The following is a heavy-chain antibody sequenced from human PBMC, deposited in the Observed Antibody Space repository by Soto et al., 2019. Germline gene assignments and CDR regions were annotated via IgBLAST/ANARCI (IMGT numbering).Heavy chain of an antibody. CDR2: MYLSGTTNYI. Sequence: QVQLQESGPGLLKPSGTLSLTCAVSGDSVNSGNWWSWVRQPPGKGLEWIGEMYLSGTTNYINYNPSLKSRVTLSMDESKNQFSLKVSSVTAADTAVYYCARHGPYCLAHWGQGTLVTVSS. J-gene: IGHJ4*02. CDR1: GDSVNSGNW. D-gene: IGHD2-21*01. CDR3: ARHGPYCLAH. V-gene: IGHV4-4*02.